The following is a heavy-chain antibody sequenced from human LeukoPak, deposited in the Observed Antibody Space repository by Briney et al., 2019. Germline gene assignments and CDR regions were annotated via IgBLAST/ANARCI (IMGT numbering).Heavy chain of an antibody. CDR3: ARTHCSSTSCFYFDY. Sequence: DPSETLSLTCAVSGDSISSSNWWSWVRQPPGKGLEWIGEIYHSGSTNYNPSLKSRVTISVDKSKNQFSLKVSSVTAADTAVYYCARTHCSSTSCFYFDYWGQGALVTVSS. V-gene: IGHV4-4*02. J-gene: IGHJ4*02. D-gene: IGHD2-2*01. CDR2: IYHSGST. CDR1: GDSISSSNW.